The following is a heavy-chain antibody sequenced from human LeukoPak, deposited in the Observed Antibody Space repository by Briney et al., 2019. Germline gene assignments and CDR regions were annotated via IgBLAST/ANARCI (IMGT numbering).Heavy chain of an antibody. V-gene: IGHV4-30-2*01. CDR1: GGSISSGGYS. J-gene: IGHJ4*02. Sequence: SETLSLTCAVSGGSISSGGYSWSWIRQPPGKGLEWIGYIYHSGSTYYNPSLKSRVTISVDRSKNQFSLKLSSVTAADTAVYYCARGGVVAATREYYFDYWGQGTLVTVSS. CDR3: ARGGVVAATREYYFDY. CDR2: IYHSGST. D-gene: IGHD2-15*01.